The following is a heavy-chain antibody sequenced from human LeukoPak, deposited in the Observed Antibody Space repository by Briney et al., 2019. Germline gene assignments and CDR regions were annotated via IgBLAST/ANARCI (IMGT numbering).Heavy chain of an antibody. CDR2: IYYSGST. CDR3: AFRTTMIVVDTAAAFDI. V-gene: IGHV4-39*07. J-gene: IGHJ3*02. CDR1: GGSISSYY. Sequence: SETLSLTCTVSGGSISSYYWGWIRQPPGKGLEWIGSIYYSGSTYYNPSLKSRVTISVDTSKNQFSLKLSSVTAADTAVYYCAFRTTMIVVDTAAAFDIWGQGTMVTVSS. D-gene: IGHD3-22*01.